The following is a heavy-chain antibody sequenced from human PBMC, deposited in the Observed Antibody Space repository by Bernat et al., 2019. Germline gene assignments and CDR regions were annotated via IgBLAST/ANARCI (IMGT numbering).Heavy chain of an antibody. CDR2: INAGNGNT. V-gene: IGHV1-3*01. D-gene: IGHD1-1*01. CDR3: ARSRFDWTIDY. J-gene: IGHJ4*02. CDR1: GYTFTSYA. Sequence: QVQLVQSGAEVKKPGASVKVSCKASGYTFTSYAMHWVRQAPGQRLEWMGWINAGNGNTKYSQKFQGRVTITRDTSASTAYMELNSLRSEDTAVYYCARSRFDWTIDYWAREPWSPSPQ.